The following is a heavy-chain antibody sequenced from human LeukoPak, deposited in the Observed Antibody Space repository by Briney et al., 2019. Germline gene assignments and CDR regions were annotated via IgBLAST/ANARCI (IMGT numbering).Heavy chain of an antibody. J-gene: IGHJ3*02. V-gene: IGHV4-59*02. D-gene: IGHD2-2*01. CDR1: GFTVSSNY. CDR2: IYYSGST. Sequence: GSLRLSCAASGFTVSSNYMSWIRQPPGKGLEWVGYIYYSGSTNYNPSLKSRVTISVDTSKNQFSLKLSSVTAADTAVYYCARGKPLGYCSSTSCQGAFDIWGQGTMVTVSS. CDR3: ARGKPLGYCSSTSCQGAFDI.